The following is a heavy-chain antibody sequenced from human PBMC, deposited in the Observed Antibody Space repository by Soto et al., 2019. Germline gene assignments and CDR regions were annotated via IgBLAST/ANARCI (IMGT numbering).Heavy chain of an antibody. CDR2: IYYSGST. D-gene: IGHD4-17*01. Sequence: PSETLSLTCTVSGGSVSSDSYYWSWIRQPPGKGLEWIGYIYYSGSTNYNPSLKSRATISVDHSKNQFFLTLRSVTAADTAVYYCARDYGDYSFFFDYWGQGALVTVSS. J-gene: IGHJ4*02. V-gene: IGHV4-61*01. CDR1: GGSVSSDSYY. CDR3: ARDYGDYSFFFDY.